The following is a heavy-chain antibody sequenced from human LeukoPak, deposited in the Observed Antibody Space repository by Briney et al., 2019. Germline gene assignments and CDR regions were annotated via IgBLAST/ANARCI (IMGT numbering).Heavy chain of an antibody. D-gene: IGHD6-19*01. J-gene: IGHJ4*02. V-gene: IGHV3-21*01. CDR3: ARRAVAGTRYFDY. CDR2: ISSSSSYI. Sequence: GGSLRLSCAASGFTFSSYSMNWVRQAPGKGLEWVSSISSSSSYIYYADSVKGRFTISRDNAKNSLYLQMNSRRAEDTAVYYCARRAVAGTRYFDYWGQGTLVTVSS. CDR1: GFTFSSYS.